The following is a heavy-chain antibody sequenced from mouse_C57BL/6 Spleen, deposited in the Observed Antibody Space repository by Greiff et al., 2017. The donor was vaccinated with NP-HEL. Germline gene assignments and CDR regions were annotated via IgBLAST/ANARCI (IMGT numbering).Heavy chain of an antibody. Sequence: QVQLQQSGPGLVQPSPSLSITCTVSGFSLTSYGVHWVRPSPGQGLEWLGVLWRGGSTDYNAAFISRLSISKDNSKSQVFFKMNSLQADDTAIYYCARKGYYDYDRYYAMDYWGQGTSVTVSS. CDR2: LWRGGST. CDR3: ARKGYYDYDRYYAMDY. CDR1: GFSLTSYG. V-gene: IGHV2-2*01. D-gene: IGHD2-4*01. J-gene: IGHJ4*01.